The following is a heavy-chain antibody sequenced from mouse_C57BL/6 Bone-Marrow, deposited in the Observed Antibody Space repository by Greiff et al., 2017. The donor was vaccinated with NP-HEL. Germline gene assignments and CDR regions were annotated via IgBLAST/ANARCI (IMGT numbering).Heavy chain of an antibody. V-gene: IGHV2-2*01. CDR1: GFSLTSYG. CDR2: IWSGGST. Sequence: VKLVESGPGLVQPSQSLSITCTVSGFSLTSYGVHWVRQSPGKGLEWLGVIWSGGSTDYNAAFISRLSISKDNSKSQVFFKMNSLQADDTAIYYCARSITTVVEGMDYWGQGTSVTVSS. CDR3: ARSITTVVEGMDY. J-gene: IGHJ4*01. D-gene: IGHD1-1*01.